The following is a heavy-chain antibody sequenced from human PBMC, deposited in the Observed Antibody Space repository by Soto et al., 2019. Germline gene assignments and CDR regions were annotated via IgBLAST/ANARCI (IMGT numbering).Heavy chain of an antibody. Sequence: ASVKVSCKVSGYTLTELSMHWVRQAPGKGLEWMGGFDPEDGETIYAQKFQGRVTMTEDTSTDTAYMELSSLRSEDTAVYYCATVPFGVVVVAANQTLLPNWFDPWGQGTLVTVSS. J-gene: IGHJ5*02. CDR3: ATVPFGVVVVAANQTLLPNWFDP. CDR1: GYTLTELS. D-gene: IGHD2-15*01. V-gene: IGHV1-24*01. CDR2: FDPEDGET.